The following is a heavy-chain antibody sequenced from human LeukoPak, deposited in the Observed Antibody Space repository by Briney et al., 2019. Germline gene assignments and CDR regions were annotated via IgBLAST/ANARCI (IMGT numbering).Heavy chain of an antibody. CDR2: INTDGGRT. CDR3: AKDRGMVRGVLDY. J-gene: IGHJ4*02. V-gene: IGHV3-64*01. CDR1: GFTFSILD. Sequence: GGSLRLSCAASGFTFSILDMSWVRQAPGKGLEYVSAINTDGGRTFYANSVKGRFTISRDNSKNTLYLQMNSLRAEDTAVYYCAKDRGMVRGVLDYWGQGTLVTVSS. D-gene: IGHD3-10*01.